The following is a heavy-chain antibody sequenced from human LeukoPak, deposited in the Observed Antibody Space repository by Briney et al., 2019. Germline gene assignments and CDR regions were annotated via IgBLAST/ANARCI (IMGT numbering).Heavy chain of an antibody. CDR2: IYSGGST. D-gene: IGHD3-16*01. V-gene: IGHV3-53*01. CDR1: GFTVSSNY. CDR3: VTRLA. J-gene: IGHJ5*02. Sequence: GGSLRLSCAASGFTVSSNYMSWVHQAPGKGLDWVSMIYSGGSTNYADSVKGRFTISRDSSKNTLYLQMNSLRAEDAAVYYCVTRLAWGQGTLVTVSS.